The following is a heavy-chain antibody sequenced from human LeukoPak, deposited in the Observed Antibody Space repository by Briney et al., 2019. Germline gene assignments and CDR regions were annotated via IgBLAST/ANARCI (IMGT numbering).Heavy chain of an antibody. CDR3: ARYYYDSSGYYIYGHFDY. D-gene: IGHD3-22*01. J-gene: IGHJ4*02. CDR1: GGSISSHY. Sequence: SETLSLTCTVSGGSISSHYWSWIRQPPGKGLEWIGYIYYSGSNNYNPSLKSRVTISVDTSKNQFSLKLSSVTAADTGVYYCARYYYDSSGYYIYGHFDYWGQGTLVTVSS. CDR2: IYYSGSN. V-gene: IGHV4-59*11.